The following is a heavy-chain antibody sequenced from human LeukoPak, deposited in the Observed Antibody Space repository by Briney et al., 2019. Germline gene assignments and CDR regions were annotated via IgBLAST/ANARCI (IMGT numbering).Heavy chain of an antibody. CDR2: IIPIFGTA. CDR1: GGTFSSYA. J-gene: IGHJ4*02. CDR3: ASQDLLYPHFDY. D-gene: IGHD2-2*02. V-gene: IGHV1-69*05. Sequence: SVKVSCKASGGTFSSYAISWVRQAPGQGLEWMGGIIPIFGTANYAQKFQGRVTITTDESTSTAYMELSSLRSDDTAVYYCASQDLLYPHFDYWGQGTLVTVSS.